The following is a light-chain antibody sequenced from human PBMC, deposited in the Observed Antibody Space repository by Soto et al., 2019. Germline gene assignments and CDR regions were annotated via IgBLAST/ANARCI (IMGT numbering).Light chain of an antibody. CDR1: QSISSW. Sequence: DIQMTQSPSTLSASVGDRVLITCRASQSISSWLAWYQQKPGKAPKLMIFDASSLESGTPSRFSGRRSGTHFTLTLNGLQPDDFANYYCQQYDNYKPLTFGGGTKVDIK. CDR2: DAS. V-gene: IGKV1-5*01. J-gene: IGKJ4*01. CDR3: QQYDNYKPLT.